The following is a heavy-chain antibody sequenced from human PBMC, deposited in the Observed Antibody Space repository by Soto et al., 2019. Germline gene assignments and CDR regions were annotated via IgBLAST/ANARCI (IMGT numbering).Heavy chain of an antibody. CDR3: ARDAPYSSAGRRYYYGLDV. CDR2: INPSGGST. J-gene: IGHJ6*02. CDR1: GYTLIMYY. D-gene: IGHD5-18*01. V-gene: IGHV1-46*01. Sequence: GASVKVSCKASGYTLIMYYIHWMRQAPGQGLEWMGLINPSGGSTTYAQTLQGRVTMTTDTSTSTAYMELRSLRSDDTAVYYCARDAPYSSAGRRYYYGLDVWGQGTTVTVSS.